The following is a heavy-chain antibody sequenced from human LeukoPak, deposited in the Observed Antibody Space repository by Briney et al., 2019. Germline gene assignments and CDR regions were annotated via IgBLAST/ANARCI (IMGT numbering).Heavy chain of an antibody. D-gene: IGHD6-19*01. CDR3: GRGTPSSSGWLYYGMDV. J-gene: IGHJ6*02. CDR1: GFTFSSYA. CDR2: ISYDGSNK. V-gene: IGHV3-30-3*01. Sequence: GGSLRLSCAASGFTFSSYAMHWVRQAPGKGLEWVAVISYDGSNKYYADSVKGRFTISRDNSKNTLYLQMNSLRAEDTAVYHCGRGTPSSSGWLYYGMDVWGQGTTVTVSS.